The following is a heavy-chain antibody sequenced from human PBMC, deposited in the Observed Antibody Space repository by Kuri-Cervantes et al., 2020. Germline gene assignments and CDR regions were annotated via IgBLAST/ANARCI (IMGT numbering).Heavy chain of an antibody. CDR2: INAGNDNT. V-gene: IGHV1-3*01. D-gene: IGHD2-2*02. Sequence: ASVKVSCKASGYTFTSYAMHWVRQAPGQRLEWMGWINAGNDNTKYSQKFQGRDTITRDTSATTAYMELSSLRSEDTAVYYCATVEHCSSTSCYTFDPWGQGTLVTVSS. CDR3: ATVEHCSSTSCYTFDP. CDR1: GYTFTSYA. J-gene: IGHJ5*02.